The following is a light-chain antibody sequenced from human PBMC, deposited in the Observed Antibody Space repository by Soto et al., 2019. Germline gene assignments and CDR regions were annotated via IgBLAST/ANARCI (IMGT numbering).Light chain of an antibody. V-gene: IGKV3-20*01. CDR3: QQYVNSPFT. CDR2: EAS. Sequence: FVLTQSPGTLSLSPGERATFSCRASQSVRGNYIAWYQQKPGQAPRVLIFEASKRATGTPDRFIGSGSGTDFTRTISILEPEDFAVFYCQQYVNSPFTFGQGTKLEI. J-gene: IGKJ2*01. CDR1: QSVRGNY.